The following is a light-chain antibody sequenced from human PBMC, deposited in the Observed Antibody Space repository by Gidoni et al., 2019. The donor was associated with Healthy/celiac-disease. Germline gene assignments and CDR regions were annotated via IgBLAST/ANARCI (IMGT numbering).Light chain of an antibody. CDR3: QQYYRYPLT. V-gene: IGKV1-8*01. J-gene: IGKJ4*01. CDR1: QGISSY. CDR2: AAS. Sequence: RAPSSFSASTGDRVTITCRASQGISSYLAWYQQKPGKAPKLLIYAASTLQSGVPSRFSGSGSGTDFTLTISCLQSEDFATYYCQQYYRYPLTFGGGTKVEIK.